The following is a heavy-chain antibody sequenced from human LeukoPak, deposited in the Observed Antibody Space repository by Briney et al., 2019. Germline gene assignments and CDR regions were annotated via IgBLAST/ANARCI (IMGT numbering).Heavy chain of an antibody. CDR1: GGSFSGYY. CDR2: INHSGST. V-gene: IGHV4-34*01. Sequence: PSETLSLTCAVYGGSFSGYYWSWIRQPPGKGLEWIGEINHSGSTNYSPSLKSRVTISVDTSKNQFSLKLSSVTAADTAVYYCASLRYPPRYYYYYMDVWGKGTTVTVSS. CDR3: ASLRYPPRYYYYYMDV. D-gene: IGHD1-14*01. J-gene: IGHJ6*03.